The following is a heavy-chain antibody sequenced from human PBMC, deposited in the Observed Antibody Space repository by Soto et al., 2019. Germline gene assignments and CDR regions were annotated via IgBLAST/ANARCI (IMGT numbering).Heavy chain of an antibody. CDR2: INHSGST. V-gene: IGHV4-34*01. D-gene: IGHD6-6*01. Sequence: PSETLSLTCAVYGGSFSGYYWSWIRQPPGKGLEWIGEINHSGSTNYNPSLKSRVTISVDTSKNQFSLKLSSVTAADTAVYYCASGPLSSSAYPSKGHNWFAPWGQGTLVTVSS. J-gene: IGHJ5*02. CDR3: ASGPLSSSAYPSKGHNWFAP. CDR1: GGSFSGYY.